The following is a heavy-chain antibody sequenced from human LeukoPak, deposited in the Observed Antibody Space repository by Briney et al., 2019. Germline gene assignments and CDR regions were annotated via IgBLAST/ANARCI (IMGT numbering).Heavy chain of an antibody. Sequence: PSETPSLTCTVSGGSISSGGYYWSWIRQHPGKGLEWIGYIYYSGSTYYNPSLKSRVTISVDTSKNQFSLKLSSVTAADTAVYYCARLYSSSWIDYWGQGTLVTVSS. CDR1: GGSISSGGYY. CDR2: IYYSGST. CDR3: ARLYSSSWIDY. V-gene: IGHV4-31*03. D-gene: IGHD6-13*01. J-gene: IGHJ4*02.